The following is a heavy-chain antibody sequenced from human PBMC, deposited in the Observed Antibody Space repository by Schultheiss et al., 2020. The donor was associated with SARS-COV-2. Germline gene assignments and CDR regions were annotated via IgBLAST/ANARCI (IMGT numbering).Heavy chain of an antibody. J-gene: IGHJ6*02. V-gene: IGHV5-51*01. CDR2: IYPGDSDT. D-gene: IGHD2-2*01. Sequence: GGSLRLSCQGSGYGFASYWIGWVRQLPGKGLEWMGIIYPGDSDTRYSPSFQGQVTISADKSISTAYLQWSSLKASDTAMYYCARRGYCSSTSCYDYYGMDVWGQGTTVTVSS. CDR1: GYGFASYW. CDR3: ARRGYCSSTSCYDYYGMDV.